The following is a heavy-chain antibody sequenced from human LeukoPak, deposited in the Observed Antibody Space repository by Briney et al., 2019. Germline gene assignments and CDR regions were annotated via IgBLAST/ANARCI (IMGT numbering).Heavy chain of an antibody. CDR2: ISGSGGST. CDR3: AKIMITFGGVIAPGYFDY. V-gene: IGHV3-23*01. Sequence: PGGSLRLSCAASGFTFSSYAMSWVRQAPGKGLECVSAISGSGGSTYYADSVKGRFTISRDNSKNTLYLQMNSLRAEDTAVYYCAKIMITFGGVIAPGYFDYWGQGTLVTVSS. D-gene: IGHD3-16*02. J-gene: IGHJ4*02. CDR1: GFTFSSYA.